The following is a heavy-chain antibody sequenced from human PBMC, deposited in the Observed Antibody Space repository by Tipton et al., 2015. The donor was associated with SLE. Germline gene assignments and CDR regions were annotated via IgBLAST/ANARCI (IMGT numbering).Heavy chain of an antibody. V-gene: IGHV3-11*03. CDR1: GFTFSDYY. CDR3: ARKSSGWYGGWYFDL. J-gene: IGHJ2*01. D-gene: IGHD6-19*01. CDR2: ISSSSSYT. Sequence: SLRLSCAASGFTFSDYYVSWIRQAPGKGLEWVSYISSSSSYTNYADSVKGRFTISRDNAKNSLYLQMNSLRAEDTAVYYCARKSSGWYGGWYFDLWGRGTLVTVSS.